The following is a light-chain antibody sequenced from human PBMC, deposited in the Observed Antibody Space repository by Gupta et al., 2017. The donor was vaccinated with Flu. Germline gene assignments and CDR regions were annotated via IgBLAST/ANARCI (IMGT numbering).Light chain of an antibody. CDR1: QSVSPS. CDR3: QQRSDLPMYT. CDR2: DAS. V-gene: IGKV3-11*01. J-gene: IGKJ2*01. Sequence: EVVLTQSPAALSLSPGGRAVLSCRASQSVSPSLAWYQQKPGQAPRLLMYDASRRDAGIPARFSGRGSGTDFTLTISTLEPEDFAVYYCQQRSDLPMYTFGQGTKLEIK.